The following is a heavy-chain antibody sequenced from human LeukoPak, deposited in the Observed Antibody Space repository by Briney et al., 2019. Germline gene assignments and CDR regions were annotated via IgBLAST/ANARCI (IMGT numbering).Heavy chain of an antibody. J-gene: IGHJ4*02. Sequence: SETLSLTCAVYGGSFSGYYWSWIRQPPGKGLEWIGEINHSGSTNYNPSPKSRVTISVDTSKNQFSLKLSSVTAADTAVYYCARLYCSGGSCYSYYFDYWGQGTLVTAS. CDR1: GGSFSGYY. CDR2: INHSGST. V-gene: IGHV4-34*01. CDR3: ARLYCSGGSCYSYYFDY. D-gene: IGHD2-15*01.